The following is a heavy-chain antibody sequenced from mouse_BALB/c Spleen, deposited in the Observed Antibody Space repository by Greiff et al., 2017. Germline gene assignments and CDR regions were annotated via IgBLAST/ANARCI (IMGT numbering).Heavy chain of an antibody. Sequence: EVLLVESGGGLVQPGGSLKLSCAASGFTFSRYTMSWVRQTPEQWLEWVAYISNGGGSTYYAATVKGRITISRDNAKNTLYLQMSSLTSEDTAVYYCARHYITTVRCIDYWGQGTSVTVSA. CDR2: ISNGGGST. V-gene: IGHV5-12-2*01. J-gene: IGHJ4*01. D-gene: IGHD1-1*01. CDR3: ARHYITTVRCIDY. CDR1: GFTFSRYT.